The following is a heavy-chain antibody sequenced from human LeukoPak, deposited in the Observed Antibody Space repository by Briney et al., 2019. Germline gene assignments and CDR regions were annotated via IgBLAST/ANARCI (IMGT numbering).Heavy chain of an antibody. D-gene: IGHD2-2*01. Sequence: GGSLRLSCAASGFTFSSYAMHWVRQAPGKGLEYVSAISSNGGSTYYANSVKGRFTISRDNSKNTLYLQMGSLRAEDMAVYYCARSPYCSSTSCSAVAFDIWGQGTMVTVSS. CDR3: ARSPYCSSTSCSAVAFDI. CDR1: GFTFSSYA. CDR2: ISSNGGST. V-gene: IGHV3-64*01. J-gene: IGHJ3*02.